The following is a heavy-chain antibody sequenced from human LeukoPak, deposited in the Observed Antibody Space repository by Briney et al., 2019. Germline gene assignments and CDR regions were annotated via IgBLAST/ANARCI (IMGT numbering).Heavy chain of an antibody. CDR3: ARDSDYVDY. D-gene: IGHD4/OR15-4a*01. J-gene: IGHJ4*02. V-gene: IGHV3-48*01. CDR2: ISSSSSTT. Sequence: QPGGSLRLSCAASGFTFSSYSMNWVRQAPGKGLEWVSYISSSSSTTYYADSVKGRFTISRDNSKNTLYLQMNSLRAEDTAVYYCARDSDYVDYWGQGTLVTVSS. CDR1: GFTFSSYS.